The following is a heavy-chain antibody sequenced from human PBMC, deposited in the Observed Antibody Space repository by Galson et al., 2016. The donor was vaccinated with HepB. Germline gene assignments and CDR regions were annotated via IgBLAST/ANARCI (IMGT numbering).Heavy chain of an antibody. CDR2: ISAYNGNT. V-gene: IGHV1-18*01. Sequence: SVKVSCKASGYTFASHGVNWVRQAPGQGLEWMGWISAYNGNTKYAQKFQGRVSMTKDISTSTAYMDLRRRRSDDTAVYYCARGEMFDMCGQGTMVTVSS. J-gene: IGHJ3*02. CDR1: GYTFASHG. CDR3: ARGEMFDM. D-gene: IGHD5-24*01.